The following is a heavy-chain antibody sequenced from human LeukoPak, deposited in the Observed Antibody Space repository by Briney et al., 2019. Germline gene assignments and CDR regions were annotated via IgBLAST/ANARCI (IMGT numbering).Heavy chain of an antibody. CDR3: ARENVAAAFDY. Sequence: ASVTVSFTASGYTFTSYYMHWVRQAPGQGLEWMGIINPSGGSTSYAQKFQGRVTMTRDTSTSTVYMELSSLRSEDTAVYYCARENVAAAFDYWGQGTLVTVSS. D-gene: IGHD6-13*01. J-gene: IGHJ4*02. V-gene: IGHV1-46*01. CDR2: INPSGGST. CDR1: GYTFTSYY.